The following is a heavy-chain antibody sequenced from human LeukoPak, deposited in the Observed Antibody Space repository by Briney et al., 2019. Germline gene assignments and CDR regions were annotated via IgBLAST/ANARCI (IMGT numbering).Heavy chain of an antibody. D-gene: IGHD6-19*01. CDR3: ARLRRGIAVASSRFDY. Sequence: RPSETLSLTCTVSGYSISSGYYWGWIRQPPGKGLEWIGSIYHSGSTYYNPSLKSRVTISVDTSKNQFSLKLSSVTAADTAVYYCARLRRGIAVASSRFDYWGQGTLVTVSS. J-gene: IGHJ4*02. CDR1: GYSISSGYY. CDR2: IYHSGST. V-gene: IGHV4-38-2*02.